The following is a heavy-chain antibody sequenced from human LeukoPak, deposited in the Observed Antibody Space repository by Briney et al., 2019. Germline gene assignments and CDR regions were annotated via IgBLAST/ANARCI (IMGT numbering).Heavy chain of an antibody. Sequence: GASVKVSCRASGYTFTGYYMHWVRQAPGQGLEWMGRINPNSGGTNYAQKFQGRVTMTRDTSISTAYMELSRLRSDDTAVYYCARGPRNIAARRGNWFDPWGQGTLVTVSS. J-gene: IGHJ5*02. V-gene: IGHV1-2*06. CDR3: ARGPRNIAARRGNWFDP. CDR1: GYTFTGYY. D-gene: IGHD6-6*01. CDR2: INPNSGGT.